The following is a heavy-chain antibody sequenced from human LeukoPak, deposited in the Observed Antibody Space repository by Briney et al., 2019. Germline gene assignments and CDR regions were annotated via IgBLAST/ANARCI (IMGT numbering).Heavy chain of an antibody. Sequence: SETLSLTCTVFGYSISSGYYWGWIRQPPGKGLEWIGSIYHSGSTYYNPSLKSRVTISVDTSKNQFSLKLSSVTAADTAVYYCARMRNAFDIWGQGTMVTVSS. CDR1: GYSISSGYY. J-gene: IGHJ3*02. CDR3: ARMRNAFDI. CDR2: IYHSGST. V-gene: IGHV4-38-2*02.